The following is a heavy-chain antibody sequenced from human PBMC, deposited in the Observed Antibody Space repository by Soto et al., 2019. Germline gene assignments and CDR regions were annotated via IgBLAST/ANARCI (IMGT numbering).Heavy chain of an antibody. CDR1: GGSFSGYC. D-gene: IGHD6-6*01. CDR2: IVCGGST. CDR3: ARGVLD. V-gene: IGHV4-34*09. J-gene: IGHJ4*01. Sequence: SETLSLTCAVYGGSFSGYCWSCIRQDPGTGLESIRRIVCGGSTDGNATLNSRGTTSVDTSRTQGCLIVSSVTAAGTAVEYGARGVLDWGKGTRVTVCS.